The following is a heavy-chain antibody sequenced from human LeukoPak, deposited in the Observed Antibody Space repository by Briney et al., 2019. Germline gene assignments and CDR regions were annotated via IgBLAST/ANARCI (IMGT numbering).Heavy chain of an antibody. Sequence: ASVKVSCKASGYTFTSYYMHWVRQAPGQGLEWMGIINPSGGSTSYAQKFQGRVTMARDTSTSTVYMELSSLRSEDTAVYYCARTSGSYYHDYWGQGTLVTVSS. J-gene: IGHJ4*02. V-gene: IGHV1-46*01. D-gene: IGHD1-26*01. CDR1: GYTFTSYY. CDR2: INPSGGST. CDR3: ARTSGSYYHDY.